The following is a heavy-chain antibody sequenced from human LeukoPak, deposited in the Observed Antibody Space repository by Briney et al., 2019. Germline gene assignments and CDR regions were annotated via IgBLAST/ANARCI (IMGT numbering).Heavy chain of an antibody. D-gene: IGHD4-17*01. CDR2: ISWNSGSI. V-gene: IGHV3-9*01. CDR1: GFTFDDYA. CDR3: ARLGARQMLEY. Sequence: GGSLRLSCAASGFTFDDYAMHWVRQAPGKGLEWVSGISWNSGSIGYADSVKGRFTISRDNAKNSLYLQMNSLRAEDTAVYYCARLGARQMLEYWGQGTLVTVSS. J-gene: IGHJ4*02.